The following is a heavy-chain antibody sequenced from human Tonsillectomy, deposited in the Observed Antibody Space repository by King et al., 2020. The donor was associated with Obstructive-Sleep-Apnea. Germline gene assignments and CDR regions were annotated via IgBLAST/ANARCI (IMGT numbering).Heavy chain of an antibody. Sequence: QLVQSGVEVKKPGASVKVSCKASGYTFTSYGITWVRLAPGQGLEWMGWISVYNGDTKYAQKFQGRVTMTTDTSTNTAYMELRSLRSDDTAVYYCARYAYAAVGSTDYFDYWGQGTLVTVPS. CDR2: ISVYNGDT. D-gene: IGHD6-13*01. V-gene: IGHV1-18*04. CDR1: GYTFTSYG. J-gene: IGHJ4*02. CDR3: ARYAYAAVGSTDYFDY.